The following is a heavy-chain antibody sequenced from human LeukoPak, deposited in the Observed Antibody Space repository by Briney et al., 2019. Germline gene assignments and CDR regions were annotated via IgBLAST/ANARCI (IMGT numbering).Heavy chain of an antibody. CDR3: ARTRTEYCSSTSCYRHYYYGMDV. CDR2: IIPIFGTA. D-gene: IGHD2-2*01. CDR1: GGTFSSYA. V-gene: IGHV1-69*13. J-gene: IGHJ6*04. Sequence: SVKVSCKASGGTFSSYAISWVRQAPGQGLEWMGGIIPIFGTANYAQKFQGRVTITADESTSTAYMKLSSLRSEDTAVYYCARTRTEYCSSTSCYRHYYYGMDVWGKGTTVTVSS.